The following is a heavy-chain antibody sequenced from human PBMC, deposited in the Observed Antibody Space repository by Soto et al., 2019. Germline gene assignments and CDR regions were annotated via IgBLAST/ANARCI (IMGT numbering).Heavy chain of an antibody. CDR3: ARRTMVRGVNKEY. D-gene: IGHD3-10*01. V-gene: IGHV3-66*01. CDR2: IYSGGST. CDR1: GFTVSSNY. Sequence: GGSLRLSCAASGFTVSSNYMSWVRQAPGKGLEWVSVIYSGGSTYYADSVKGRFTISRDNSKNTLYLQMNSLRAEDTAVYYCARRTMVRGVNKEYWGQGTLVTVSS. J-gene: IGHJ4*02.